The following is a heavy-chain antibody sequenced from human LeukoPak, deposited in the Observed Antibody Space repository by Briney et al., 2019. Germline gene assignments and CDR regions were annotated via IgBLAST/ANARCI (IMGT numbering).Heavy chain of an antibody. V-gene: IGHV4-4*02. CDR1: GGSISSSNW. D-gene: IGHD2-2*01. Sequence: PSETLSLTCAVSGGSISSSNWWSWVRQPPGKGLEWIGEIYHSGSTNYNPSLKSRVTISVDKSKNQFSLKLSSVTAADTAVYYCARDVPDCSSTSCYGHFFDYWGQGTLVTVSS. CDR3: ARDVPDCSSTSCYGHFFDY. CDR2: IYHSGST. J-gene: IGHJ4*02.